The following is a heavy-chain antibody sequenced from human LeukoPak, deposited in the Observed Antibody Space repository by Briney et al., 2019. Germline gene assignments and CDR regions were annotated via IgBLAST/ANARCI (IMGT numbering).Heavy chain of an antibody. CDR2: IKQDGSEK. CDR1: GFTFSDYY. Sequence: HPGGSLRLSCAASGFTFSDYYMSWIRQAPGKGLEWVANIKQDGSEKYYVDSVKGRFTISRDNAKNTLYLQMNSLRAEDTAVYYCVRLSWELGDGGVTWGQGTLVTVSS. D-gene: IGHD1-26*01. J-gene: IGHJ5*02. CDR3: VRLSWELGDGGVT. V-gene: IGHV3-7*01.